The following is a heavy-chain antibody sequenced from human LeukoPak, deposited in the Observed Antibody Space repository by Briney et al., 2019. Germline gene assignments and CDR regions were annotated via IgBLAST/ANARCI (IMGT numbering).Heavy chain of an antibody. CDR1: GFTFSSYT. Sequence: GGSLRLSCAASGFTFSSYTMNWVRQAPGKGLVWVSSISISSRYIYYADSVKGRFTISRDNAKTSLYLQMNSLRAEDTAVYYCAPLGVLISGYRAFDIWGQGTMVAVSS. CDR3: APLGVLISGYRAFDI. CDR2: ISISSRYI. J-gene: IGHJ3*02. D-gene: IGHD3-3*01. V-gene: IGHV3-21*01.